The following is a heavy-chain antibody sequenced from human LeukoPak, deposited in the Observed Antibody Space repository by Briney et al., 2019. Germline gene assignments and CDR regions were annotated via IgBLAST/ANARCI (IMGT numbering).Heavy chain of an antibody. D-gene: IGHD3-3*01. V-gene: IGHV4-34*01. CDR2: INHSGST. J-gene: IGHJ2*01. CDR1: GGSFSGYY. Sequence: PSETLSLTCAVYGGSFSGYYWSWIRQPPGKGLEWIGEINHSGSTNYNPSLKSRVSISVDTSKNQFSLKLSSVTAADTAVYYCARGHPHYDFWSGYPPGWYFDLWGRGTRVTVSS. CDR3: ARGHPHYDFWSGYPPGWYFDL.